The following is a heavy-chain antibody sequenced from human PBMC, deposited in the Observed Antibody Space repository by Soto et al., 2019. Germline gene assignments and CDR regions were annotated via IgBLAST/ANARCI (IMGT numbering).Heavy chain of an antibody. J-gene: IGHJ3*02. CDR3: TTCSGWGDAFDI. CDR2: IKSKTDGGTT. V-gene: IGHV3-15*07. CDR1: GFTFSNAW. D-gene: IGHD7-27*01. Sequence: GGSLRLSCAASGFTFSNAWMSWVRQAPGKGLEWVGRIKSKTDGGTTDYAAPVKGRFTISRDDSKNTLYLQMNSLKTEDTAVYYCTTCSGWGDAFDIWGQGTMVTVSS.